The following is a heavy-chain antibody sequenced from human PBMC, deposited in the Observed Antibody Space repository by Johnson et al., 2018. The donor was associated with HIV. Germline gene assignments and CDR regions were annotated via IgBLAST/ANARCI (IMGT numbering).Heavy chain of an antibody. J-gene: IGHJ3*02. Sequence: VQLVESGGGVVRPGGSLRLSCTVAGFRFDDYGMSWVRQAPGKGLEWISTLNWNGGRTGYVDSLQGRFTISRDNAKNSLYLQMNSLRAEDTAVYYCVSSAQWSGWPPGAFDIWGQGTMVTVSS. D-gene: IGHD6-19*01. V-gene: IGHV3-20*04. CDR1: GFRFDDYG. CDR2: LNWNGGRT. CDR3: VSSAQWSGWPPGAFDI.